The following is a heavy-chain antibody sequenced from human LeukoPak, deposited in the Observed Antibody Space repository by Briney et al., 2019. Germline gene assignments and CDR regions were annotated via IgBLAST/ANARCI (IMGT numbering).Heavy chain of an antibody. CDR1: GFTFSSYA. V-gene: IGHV3-30-3*01. Sequence: GGSLRLSCAASGFTFSSYAMHWVRQAPGKGLEWVAAISYDGSNKYYADSVKGRFTISRDNSKNTLYLQMNSLRAEDTAVYYCAREPIVVVPAASPRAFYCYYYGMDVWGQGTTVTVSS. CDR2: ISYDGSNK. J-gene: IGHJ6*02. CDR3: AREPIVVVPAASPRAFYCYYYGMDV. D-gene: IGHD2-2*01.